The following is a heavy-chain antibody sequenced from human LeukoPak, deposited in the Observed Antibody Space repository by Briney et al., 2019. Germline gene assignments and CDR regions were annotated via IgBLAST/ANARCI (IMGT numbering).Heavy chain of an antibody. V-gene: IGHV3-49*03. CDR3: TSRMAATGANWFDP. CDR2: IRSKAYGGTT. J-gene: IGHJ5*02. CDR1: GFTFSSYW. Sequence: GGSLRLSCAASGFTFSSYWMSWFRQAPGKGLEWVGFIRSKAYGGTTEYAASVKGRFTISRDDSQSIAYLQVNSLKIEDTAVYYCTSRMAATGANWFDPWGQGTLVTVSS. D-gene: IGHD6-13*01.